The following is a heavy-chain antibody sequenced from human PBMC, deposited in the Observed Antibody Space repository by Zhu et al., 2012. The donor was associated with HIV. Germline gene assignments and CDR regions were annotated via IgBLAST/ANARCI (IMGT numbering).Heavy chain of an antibody. CDR2: IYYSGNT. CDR3: ATYIYASGRTFDN. D-gene: IGHD3-10*01. CDR1: GGSISRDNNY. Sequence: QVQLQESDPGLVKPSETLSLTCTVSGGSISRDNNYWGWIRQPPGKGLEWIVSIYYSGNTYYNPSLKSRVTISVDTSKNQFSLKLSSVTAADTAIYYCATYIYASGRTFDNWGQGTLVTVSS. J-gene: IGHJ4*02. V-gene: IGHV4-39*01.